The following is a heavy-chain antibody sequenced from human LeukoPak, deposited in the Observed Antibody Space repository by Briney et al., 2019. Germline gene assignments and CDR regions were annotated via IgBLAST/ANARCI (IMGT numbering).Heavy chain of an antibody. CDR1: GFTLSSYA. Sequence: GGSLRLSCAASGFTLSSYAMSWVRQAPGKGLEWVSAISDSGNTYHADSVKGRFTISRDSSKNTLFLQMNRLRPEDAAVYYCAKAPVTTCRGAYCYPFDYWGQGTLVAVSS. CDR2: ISDSGNT. CDR3: AKAPVTTCRGAYCYPFDY. D-gene: IGHD2-21*01. J-gene: IGHJ4*02. V-gene: IGHV3-23*01.